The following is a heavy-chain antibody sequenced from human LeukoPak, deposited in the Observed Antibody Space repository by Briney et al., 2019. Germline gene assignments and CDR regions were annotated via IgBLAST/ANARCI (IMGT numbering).Heavy chain of an antibody. CDR3: ARYNWNDDAFDI. J-gene: IGHJ3*02. CDR2: ISSSSSYI. V-gene: IGHV3-21*01. CDR1: GFTFSSYS. D-gene: IGHD1-1*01. Sequence: PGGSLRLSCAASGFTFSSYSMNWVRQAQGKGLEWVSSISSSSSYIYYADSVKGRFTISRDNAKNSLYLQMNSLRTEDTAVYYCARYNWNDDAFDIWGQGTMVTVSS.